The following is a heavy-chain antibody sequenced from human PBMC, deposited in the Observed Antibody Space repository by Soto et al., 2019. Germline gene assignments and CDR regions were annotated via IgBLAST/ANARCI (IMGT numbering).Heavy chain of an antibody. Sequence: SVKVSCKASGGTFSSYAISWVRQAPGQGLEWMGGIIPIFGTANYAQKFQGRVTITADESTSTAYMELSSLRSEDTAVYYCALSGEVAGSYYFDYWGQGTQVTVSS. CDR2: IIPIFGTA. CDR1: GGTFSSYA. CDR3: ALSGEVAGSYYFDY. V-gene: IGHV1-69*13. J-gene: IGHJ4*02. D-gene: IGHD6-19*01.